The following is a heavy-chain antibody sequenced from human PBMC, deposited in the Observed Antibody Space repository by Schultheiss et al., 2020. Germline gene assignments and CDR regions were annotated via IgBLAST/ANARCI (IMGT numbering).Heavy chain of an antibody. Sequence: GESLKISCAASGFTFSSYWMSWVRQAPGKGLEWVANIKQDGSEKYYVDSVKGRFTISRDNAKNSLYLQMNSLRAEDTAVYYCARDEHSDSYGYYYGMDVWGQGTTVTVSS. D-gene: IGHD5-18*01. CDR3: ARDEHSDSYGYYYGMDV. CDR1: GFTFSSYW. CDR2: IKQDGSEK. V-gene: IGHV3-7*01. J-gene: IGHJ6*02.